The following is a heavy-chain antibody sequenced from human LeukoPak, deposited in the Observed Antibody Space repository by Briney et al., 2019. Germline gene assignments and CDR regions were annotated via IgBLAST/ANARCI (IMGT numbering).Heavy chain of an antibody. CDR2: ISGSGGST. V-gene: IGHV3-23*01. Sequence: GGSLRLSCAASGFTFSSYGMNWVRQAPGKGLEWVSAISGSGGSTYYADSVKGRFTISRDNSKNTLYLQMNSLRAEDTAVYYCAKYEYYYGSGSYWRAYFDYWGQGTLVTVSS. D-gene: IGHD3-10*01. CDR1: GFTFSSYG. J-gene: IGHJ4*02. CDR3: AKYEYYYGSGSYWRAYFDY.